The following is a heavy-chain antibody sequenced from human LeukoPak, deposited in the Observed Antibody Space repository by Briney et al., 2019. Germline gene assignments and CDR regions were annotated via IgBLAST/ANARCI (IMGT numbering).Heavy chain of an antibody. CDR1: GYSISSGYY. CDR2: ICHSGST. V-gene: IGHV4-38-2*02. J-gene: IGHJ4*02. CDR3: ARGVSSGSNFDY. Sequence: SETLSLTCTVSGYSISSGYYWGWIRPPPGKGLEWIGSICHSGSTYYNPSLKSRVTISVDTSKNQFSLKLSSVTAADTAVYYCARGVSSGSNFDYWGQGTLVTVSS. D-gene: IGHD6-19*01.